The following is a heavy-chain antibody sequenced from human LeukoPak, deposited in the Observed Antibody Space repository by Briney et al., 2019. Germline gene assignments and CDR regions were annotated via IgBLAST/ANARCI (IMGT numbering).Heavy chain of an antibody. V-gene: IGHV3-9*01. CDR3: AKDMAHWLVRSVDY. CDR2: ISWNSGSI. D-gene: IGHD6-19*01. J-gene: IGHJ4*02. Sequence: GGSLRLSCADSGFTFSSYAMKWVRQAPGKGLEWVSGISWNSGSIGYADSVKGRFTISRDNAKNSLYLQMNSLRAEDTALYYCAKDMAHWLVRSVDYWGQRTLVTVSS. CDR1: GFTFSSYA.